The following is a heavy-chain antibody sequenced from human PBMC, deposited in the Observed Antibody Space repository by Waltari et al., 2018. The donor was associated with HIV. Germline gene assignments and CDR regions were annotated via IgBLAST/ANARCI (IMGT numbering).Heavy chain of an antibody. CDR3: AWAIDYVWGSYRHTSFDY. CDR1: GFTFSNYG. V-gene: IGHV3-30*03. D-gene: IGHD3-16*02. Sequence: QVQLVESGGGVVQPGRSLRLSCAASGFTFSNYGMHWVRQAPGKGVGWVAVISYDGSNKYYADSVMGRFTISRDNSKNTLYLQMNSLRAEDTAMYYCAWAIDYVWGSYRHTSFDYWGQGTLVTVSS. J-gene: IGHJ4*02. CDR2: ISYDGSNK.